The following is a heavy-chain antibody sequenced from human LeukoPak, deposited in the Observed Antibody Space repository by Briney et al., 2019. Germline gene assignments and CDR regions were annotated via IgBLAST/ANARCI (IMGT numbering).Heavy chain of an antibody. Sequence: ASVKVSCKASGYTFTSYYMHWVRQAPGQGLEWMGIINPSGGSISYAQKFQGRVTMTRDMSTSTVYMELSSLRSEDTAVYYCARDQRYSSGWYAVVIKLSYFDYWGQGTLVTVSS. D-gene: IGHD6-19*01. J-gene: IGHJ4*02. CDR3: ARDQRYSSGWYAVVIKLSYFDY. CDR1: GYTFTSYY. V-gene: IGHV1-46*01. CDR2: INPSGGSI.